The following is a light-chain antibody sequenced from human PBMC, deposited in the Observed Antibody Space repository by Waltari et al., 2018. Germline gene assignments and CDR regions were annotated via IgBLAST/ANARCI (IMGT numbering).Light chain of an antibody. CDR2: EVS. J-gene: IGLJ1*01. CDR3: CSYAGANTYV. Sequence: QSALTQPASVSGSPGQSITVSCTGTSSDVGSYNLVSWYQHHPPKAPKLMIYEVSKRHSGVSKRFSCSTSGNTASRTISGLQPEDEADYYCCSYAGANTYVFGSGTKVTVL. V-gene: IGLV2-23*02. CDR1: SSDVGSYNL.